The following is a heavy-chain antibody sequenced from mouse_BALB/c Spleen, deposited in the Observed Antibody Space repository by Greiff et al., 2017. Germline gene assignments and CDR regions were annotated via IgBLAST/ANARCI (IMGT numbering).Heavy chain of an antibody. CDR2: ISSGSSTI. J-gene: IGHJ4*01. CDR1: GFTFSSFG. D-gene: IGHD1-1*02. Sequence: EVMLVESGGGLVQPGGSRKLSCAASGFTFSSFGMHWVRQAPEKGLEWVAYISSGSSTIYYADTVKGRFTISRDNPKNTLFLQMTSLRSEDTAMYYCARVVYYDAMDYWGQGTSVTVSS. CDR3: ARVVYYDAMDY. V-gene: IGHV5-17*02.